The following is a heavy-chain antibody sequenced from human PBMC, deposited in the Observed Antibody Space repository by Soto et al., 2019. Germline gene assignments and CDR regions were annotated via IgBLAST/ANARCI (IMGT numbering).Heavy chain of an antibody. D-gene: IGHD3-10*01. CDR3: AKLLLWFGEPADYYYGMDV. CDR1: GFTFSSYG. J-gene: IGHJ6*02. CDR2: ISYDGSNK. V-gene: IGHV3-30*18. Sequence: VGSLRLSCAASGFTFSSYGMHWVRQAPGKGLEWVAVISYDGSNKYYADSVKGRFTISRDNSKNTLYLQMNSLRAEDTAVYYCAKLLLWFGEPADYYYGMDVWGQGTTVTV.